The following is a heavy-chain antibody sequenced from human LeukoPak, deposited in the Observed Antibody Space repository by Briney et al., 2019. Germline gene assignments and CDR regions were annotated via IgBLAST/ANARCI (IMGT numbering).Heavy chain of an antibody. D-gene: IGHD6-13*01. Sequence: SETLSLTCTVSGGSISSYYWSWIRQPPGKGLEWIRYIYYSGSTNYNPSLKSRVTISVDTSKNQFSLKLSSVTAADTAVYYCARSASPYSSSSDYYYFDYWGQGTLVTVSS. CDR1: GGSISSYY. J-gene: IGHJ4*02. CDR3: ARSASPYSSSSDYYYFDY. CDR2: IYYSGST. V-gene: IGHV4-59*01.